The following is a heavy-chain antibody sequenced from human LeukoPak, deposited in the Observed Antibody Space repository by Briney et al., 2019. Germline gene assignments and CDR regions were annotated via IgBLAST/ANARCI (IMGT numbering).Heavy chain of an antibody. CDR2: INSDGSST. D-gene: IGHD6-13*01. CDR1: GFTFSSYW. CDR3: ARGRRNSSSWSRRGYFDY. V-gene: IGHV3-74*01. Sequence: PPGGSLRLSCAASGFTFSSYWMDWVRQAPGKGLVWVSRINSDGSSTSYADSVKGRFTISRDNAKNTLYLQMSSLRAEDTAVYYCARGRRNSSSWSRRGYFDYWGQGTLVTVSS. J-gene: IGHJ4*02.